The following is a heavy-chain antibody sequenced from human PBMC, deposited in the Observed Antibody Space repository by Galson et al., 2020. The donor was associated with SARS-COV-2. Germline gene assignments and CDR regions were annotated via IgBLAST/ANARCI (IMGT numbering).Heavy chain of an antibody. D-gene: IGHD2-2*02. CDR1: GITFTSYW. V-gene: IGHV3-7*04. J-gene: IGHJ4*02. CDR3: ARAPGYCSTTSCYTAKHFDC. Sequence: QLGESLKIHCAASGITFTSYWMSWVRQAPGQGLEWVANIKQDGSEKYYVDSVKGRFTISRDNAKNSLYLQMNSLRAEDTAVYYCARAPGYCSTTSCYTAKHFDCWGQGTLVTVSA. CDR2: IKQDGSEK.